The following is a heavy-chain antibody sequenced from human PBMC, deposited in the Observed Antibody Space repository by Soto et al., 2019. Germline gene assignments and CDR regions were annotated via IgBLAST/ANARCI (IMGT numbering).Heavy chain of an antibody. CDR1: GYTFTSYG. J-gene: IGHJ3*02. Sequence: QVQLVQSGAEVKKPGASVKVSCKASGYTFTSYGISWVRQAPGQGLEWMGWISAYNGNTNYAQKLQGRVTMTTDTSTSTAYMELRGLRSDDTAVYYCARALDYGGNHPHDAFDIWGQGTMVTVSS. CDR3: ARALDYGGNHPHDAFDI. D-gene: IGHD4-17*01. CDR2: ISAYNGNT. V-gene: IGHV1-18*01.